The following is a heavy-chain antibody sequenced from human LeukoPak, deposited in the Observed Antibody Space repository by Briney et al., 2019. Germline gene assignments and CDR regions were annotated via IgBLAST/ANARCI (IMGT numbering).Heavy chain of an antibody. J-gene: IGHJ5*02. D-gene: IGHD3-9*01. CDR1: GGSISSSSYY. Sequence: SETLSLTCTVSGGSISSSSYYWGWIRQPPGKGLEWIGSIYYSGSTYYNPSLKSRVTISVDTSKNQFSLKLSSVTAADTAVYYCARYSYDILTGYPKGWFDPWGQGTLVTVSS. V-gene: IGHV4-39*07. CDR2: IYYSGST. CDR3: ARYSYDILTGYPKGWFDP.